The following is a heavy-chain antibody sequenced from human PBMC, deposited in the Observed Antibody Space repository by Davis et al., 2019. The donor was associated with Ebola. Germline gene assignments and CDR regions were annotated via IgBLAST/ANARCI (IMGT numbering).Heavy chain of an antibody. CDR1: GGTFSSYA. V-gene: IGHV1-69*10. Sequence: SVKVSCKASGGTFSSYAISWVRQAPGQGLEWMGGIIPILGIANYAQKFQGRVTITADESTSTAYMEPSSLRSEDTAVYYCASGLVRGESYWYFDLWGRGTLVTVSS. J-gene: IGHJ2*01. CDR3: ASGLVRGESYWYFDL. CDR2: IIPILGIA. D-gene: IGHD6-6*01.